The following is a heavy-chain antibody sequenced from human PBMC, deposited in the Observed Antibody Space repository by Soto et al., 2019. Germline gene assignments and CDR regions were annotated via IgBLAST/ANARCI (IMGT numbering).Heavy chain of an antibody. J-gene: IGHJ4*02. Sequence: GESLKISCKGSGYSFTSYWIGWVRQMPGKGLEWMGIICPGDSDTRYSPSFQGQVTISADKSISTAYLQWSSLKASDTAMYYCARVRYDFWSGLDYWGQGTLVTAPQ. D-gene: IGHD3-3*01. CDR3: ARVRYDFWSGLDY. CDR1: GYSFTSYW. V-gene: IGHV5-51*01. CDR2: ICPGDSDT.